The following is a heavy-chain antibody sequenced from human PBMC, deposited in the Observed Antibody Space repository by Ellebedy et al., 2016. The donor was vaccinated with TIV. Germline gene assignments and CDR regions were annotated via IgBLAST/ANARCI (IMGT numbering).Heavy chain of an antibody. D-gene: IGHD3-9*01. CDR3: ARGGDILTGYYNY. V-gene: IGHV1-2*02. CDR1: GYTFPGYY. Sequence: ASVKVSCKASGYTFPGYYMHWVRQAPGQGLEWMGWVYPGSGDTIYAQKFQDRVTMTRDTSTRTVYMELSSLTSDDTAVYYCARGGDILTGYYNYWGQGTLVTVSS. CDR2: VYPGSGDT. J-gene: IGHJ4*02.